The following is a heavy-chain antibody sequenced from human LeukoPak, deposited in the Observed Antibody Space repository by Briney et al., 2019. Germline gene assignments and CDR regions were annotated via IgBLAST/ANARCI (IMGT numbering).Heavy chain of an antibody. CDR3: AIGAIGDYTRGYYYYIDV. Sequence: SETLSLTCTVSGVSISSGSYYWSWIRQPAGKGLEWIGRIYTSGSTNYNPSLKSRVTISVDTSKNQFSLKLSSVTAADTAVYYCAIGAIGDYTRGYYYYIDVWGKGTTVTVSS. V-gene: IGHV4-61*02. J-gene: IGHJ6*03. CDR2: IYTSGST. D-gene: IGHD3-3*01. CDR1: GVSISSGSYY.